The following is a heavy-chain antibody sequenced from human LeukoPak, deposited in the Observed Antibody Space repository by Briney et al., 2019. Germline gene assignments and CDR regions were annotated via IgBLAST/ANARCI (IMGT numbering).Heavy chain of an antibody. CDR2: ISYDGSNK. J-gene: IGHJ4*02. CDR1: GFTFSSYG. V-gene: IGHV3-30*03. Sequence: GGSLRLSCTVSGFTFSSYGMHWVRQAPGKGLEWVAVISYDGSNKYYADSVKGRFTISRDNSKNTLYLQMNSLRAEDTAVYYCAGPDIAAAGRNWGQGTLVTVSS. D-gene: IGHD6-13*01. CDR3: AGPDIAAAGRN.